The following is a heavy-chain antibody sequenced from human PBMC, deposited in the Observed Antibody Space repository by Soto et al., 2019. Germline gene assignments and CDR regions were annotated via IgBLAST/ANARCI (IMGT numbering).Heavy chain of an antibody. V-gene: IGHV1-69*06. CDR1: GGTFSSYA. Sequence: QVQLVQSGAEVKKPGSSVKVSCKASGGTFSSYAISWVRQAPGQGLEWMGGIIPIFGTANYAQKFQGRVTITADKSTSTAYMELSSLRSEDTAVYYCARDPLDTIAVRPDVWFDPWGQGTLVTVSS. D-gene: IGHD6-6*01. CDR2: IIPIFGTA. CDR3: ARDPLDTIAVRPDVWFDP. J-gene: IGHJ5*02.